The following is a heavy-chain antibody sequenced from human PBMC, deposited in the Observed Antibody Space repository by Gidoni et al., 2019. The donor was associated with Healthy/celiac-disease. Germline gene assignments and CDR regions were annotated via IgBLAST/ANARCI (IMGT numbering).Heavy chain of an antibody. CDR3: ARGIFENWFDP. Sequence: QVQLVQSGAEVRTPGASVKVSCKASGYTFTGYYIHWVRQAPGQGLEWMGWINPHNGGTNYAQKFQGRLTMTRDTSISTSYMEVSRLRSDDTAVYYCARGIFENWFDPWGQGTLVTVSS. CDR2: INPHNGGT. CDR1: GYTFTGYY. J-gene: IGHJ5*02. V-gene: IGHV1-2*02.